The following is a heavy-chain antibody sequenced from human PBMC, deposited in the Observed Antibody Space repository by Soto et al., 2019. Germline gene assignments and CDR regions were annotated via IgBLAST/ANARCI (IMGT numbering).Heavy chain of an antibody. Sequence: PSETLSLTCSVSGASFSGSDWWGWVRQPPGKGLEWIGKIFHTGTTLYNPSLGSRLTISVDKSKNHFSLSLTSVTAADTAIYYCVNLKYSRVSGWSCFDYWGQGTPVTVSP. CDR2: IFHTGTT. CDR3: VNLKYSRVSGWSCFDY. J-gene: IGHJ4*02. V-gene: IGHV4-4*02. CDR1: GASFSGSDW. D-gene: IGHD6-19*01.